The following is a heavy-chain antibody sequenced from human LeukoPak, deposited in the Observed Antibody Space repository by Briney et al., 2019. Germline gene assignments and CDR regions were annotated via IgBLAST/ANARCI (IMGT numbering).Heavy chain of an antibody. J-gene: IGHJ4*02. CDR2: INSDGSST. CDR1: GFTFSSYW. V-gene: IGHV3-74*01. CDR3: ARGYRRDGYTLYYFDY. Sequence: PGGSLRLSCAASGFTFSSYWMHLVRQAPGKGLVWVSRINSDGSSTSYADSVKGRFTISRDNAKNTLYLQMNSLRAEDTAVYYCARGYRRDGYTLYYFDYWGQGTLVTVSS. D-gene: IGHD5-24*01.